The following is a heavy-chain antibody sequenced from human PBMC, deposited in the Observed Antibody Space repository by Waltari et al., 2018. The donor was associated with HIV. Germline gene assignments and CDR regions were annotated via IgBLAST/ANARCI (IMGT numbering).Heavy chain of an antibody. Sequence: EVQLVESVVDLVKPGGCLSPSCAASVFTFINVWVRLVSQAPGKGPEWVGRIKSKADGGTTDYAAPVKGRFTISRDDSKNTLYLQMNSLRFEDTAVYYCTTDEFYYGNSGYFDYWGQGTLVTVSS. CDR1: VFTFINVW. CDR3: TTDEFYYGNSGYFDY. CDR2: IKSKADGGTT. D-gene: IGHD3-22*01. V-gene: IGHV3-15*05. J-gene: IGHJ4*02.